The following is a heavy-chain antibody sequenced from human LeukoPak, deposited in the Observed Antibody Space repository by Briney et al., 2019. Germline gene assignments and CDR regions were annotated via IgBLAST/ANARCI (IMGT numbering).Heavy chain of an antibody. Sequence: SVKVSCKASGGTFSSYAISWVRQAPGQGLEWMGRIIPILGIANYAQKFQGRVTITADKSTSTAYMELSSLRSEDTAVYYCARSGGGYSYGDPPDDWGQGTLVTVSS. CDR1: GGTFSSYA. CDR3: ARSGGGYSYGDPPDD. D-gene: IGHD5-18*01. J-gene: IGHJ4*02. CDR2: IIPILGIA. V-gene: IGHV1-69*04.